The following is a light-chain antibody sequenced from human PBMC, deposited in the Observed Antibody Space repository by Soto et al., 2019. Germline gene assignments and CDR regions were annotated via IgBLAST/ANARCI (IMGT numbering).Light chain of an antibody. J-gene: IGKJ1*01. V-gene: IGKV1-5*03. CDR1: QSISSY. CDR2: KAS. CDR3: QHYNSYSEA. Sequence: DIQMTQSPSSLSASVGDRVTITCRASQSISSYLNWYQQKPGKAPNLLIYKASTLKSGVPSRFSGSGSGTEFTLTISSLQPDDFATYYCQHYNSYSEAFGQGTKV.